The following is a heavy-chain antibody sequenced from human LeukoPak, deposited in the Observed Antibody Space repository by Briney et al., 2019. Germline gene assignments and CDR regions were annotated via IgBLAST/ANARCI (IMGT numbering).Heavy chain of an antibody. Sequence: PGGSLRLSCASPGFPFSSYGMHRVRRAPGKGLGWVAVIWYDGSNKYYADSVKGRFPISRDNSKNTLYLQMNGLRAEDTAVFYCAKDYYDSSGYFDYWGQGTLVTVSS. CDR1: GFPFSSYG. D-gene: IGHD3-22*01. V-gene: IGHV3-33*06. CDR2: IWYDGSNK. J-gene: IGHJ4*02. CDR3: AKDYYDSSGYFDY.